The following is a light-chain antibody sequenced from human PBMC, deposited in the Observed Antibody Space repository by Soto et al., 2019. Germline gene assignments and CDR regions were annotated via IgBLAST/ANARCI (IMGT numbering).Light chain of an antibody. V-gene: IGLV2-8*01. CDR3: SSYAASNNFYFV. Sequence: QPVLTQPPSASGSPGQSVTISCTGTSSDVGGYNYVSWYHQYPGRAPKLMIYEVTKRPSGVPDRFSGSKSGNTASLTVSGLQAEDEADYYCSSYAASNNFYFVFGGGTKLTVL. J-gene: IGLJ3*02. CDR1: SSDVGGYNY. CDR2: EVT.